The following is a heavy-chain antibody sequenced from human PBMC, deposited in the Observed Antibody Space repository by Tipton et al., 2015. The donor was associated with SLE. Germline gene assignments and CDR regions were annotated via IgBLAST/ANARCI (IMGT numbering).Heavy chain of an antibody. CDR2: IYYTMSA. D-gene: IGHD3-22*01. Sequence: TLSLTCTVSGGSISYYYWSWIRQHPGKGLEWIGYIYYTMSAYYNPSLKSRVIISLDTSKNHFSLKLSSVTAADTAVYYCARVPRTFYYDYSGHFDYWGPGTLVTVSS. CDR1: GGSISYYY. J-gene: IGHJ4*02. V-gene: IGHV4-31*03. CDR3: ARVPRTFYYDYSGHFDY.